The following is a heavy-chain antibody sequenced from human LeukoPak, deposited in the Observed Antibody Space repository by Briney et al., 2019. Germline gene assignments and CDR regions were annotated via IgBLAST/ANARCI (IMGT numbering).Heavy chain of an antibody. D-gene: IGHD1-1*01. CDR1: GFSFSSYW. V-gene: IGHV3-7*01. Sequence: GGSLRLSCAASGFSFSSYWMSWMRQAPGKGLEWVANIKYDGNEEYYVDSVKGRFTISRDNAKNSLYLQLNSLRVEDTAVYYCKSGGAAPGSFDYWGQGTLVTVSP. J-gene: IGHJ4*02. CDR3: KSGGAAPGSFDY. CDR2: IKYDGNEE.